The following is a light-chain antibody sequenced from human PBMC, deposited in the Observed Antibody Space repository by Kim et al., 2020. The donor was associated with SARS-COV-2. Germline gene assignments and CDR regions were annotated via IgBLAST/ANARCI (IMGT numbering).Light chain of an antibody. CDR1: KFVDNY. CDR2: QHT. V-gene: IGLV3-1*01. J-gene: IGLJ2*01. Sequence: SVSPGQTSRITCSGDKFVDNYACCYQQKPGQSPVLVIYQHTKRPSGIPERFSGSNSGNTATLTISGTQAMDEADYYCQAWDSSTAVFGGGTQLTVL. CDR3: QAWDSSTAV.